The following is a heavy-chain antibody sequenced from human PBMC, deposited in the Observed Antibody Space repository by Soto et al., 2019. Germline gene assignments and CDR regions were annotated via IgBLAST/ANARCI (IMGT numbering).Heavy chain of an antibody. Sequence: GGSLRLSCAASGFTVTSYWMHWVRQAPGKGLVWVSRTSPAGSSTYYADFVRGRFTISRDSSTDTVYLQMYSLRVEDTAVYYCAKARKYSSPYDSWGQGTLVTVSS. CDR3: AKARKYSSPYDS. V-gene: IGHV3-74*01. CDR2: TSPAGSST. D-gene: IGHD6-19*01. CDR1: GFTVTSYW. J-gene: IGHJ5*01.